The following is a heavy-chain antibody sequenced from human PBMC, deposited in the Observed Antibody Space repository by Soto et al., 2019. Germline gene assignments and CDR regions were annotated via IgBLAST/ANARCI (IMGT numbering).Heavy chain of an antibody. V-gene: IGHV1-18*04. CDR3: TRVGIVGSKVNLFDY. J-gene: IGHJ4*02. D-gene: IGHD1-26*01. CDR1: GYTFTSYG. CDR2: ISAYNGNT. Sequence: GASVKVSCKASGYTFTSYGISWVRQAPGQGLEWMGWISAYNGNTNYAQKLQGRVTMTTDTSTSTAYMELRSLRSDDTAVYYCTRVGIVGSKVNLFDYWGQGTLVTVSS.